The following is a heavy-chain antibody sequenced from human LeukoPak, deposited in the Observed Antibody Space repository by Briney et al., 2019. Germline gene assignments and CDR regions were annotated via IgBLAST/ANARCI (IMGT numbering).Heavy chain of an antibody. J-gene: IGHJ5*02. CDR3: ARVPVNIWENWFDP. D-gene: IGHD1-26*01. Sequence: RSSETLSLTCTVSSGSISRSSYSWGWIRQPPGKGLEWIGSIYYVGNTYYNPSLKSRVTISVDTSKNQFSLKLTSVTAADTAVYYCARVPVNIWENWFDPWGQGTLVTVSS. CDR1: SGSISRSSYS. V-gene: IGHV4-39*07. CDR2: IYYVGNT.